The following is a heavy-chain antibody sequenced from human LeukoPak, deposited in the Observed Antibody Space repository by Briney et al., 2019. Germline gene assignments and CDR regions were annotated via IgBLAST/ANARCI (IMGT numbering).Heavy chain of an antibody. CDR1: EFESTYFW. D-gene: IGHD3-16*02. V-gene: IGHV3-7*01. CDR2: INHDGSER. J-gene: IGHJ4*02. CDR3: ATRGDLSWFGALRH. Sequence: GGSLRLSCVALEFESTYFWMTWVRRAPGKGLEWVANINHDGSERFYLDSVRGRFTISRDNAKNSLYLQMNSLRAEDTAVYYCATRGDLSWFGALRHWSQGTLVTVSS.